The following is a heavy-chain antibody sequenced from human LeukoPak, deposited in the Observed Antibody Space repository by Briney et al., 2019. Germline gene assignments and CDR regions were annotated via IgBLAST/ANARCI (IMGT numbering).Heavy chain of an antibody. CDR3: ARLYYGSGSQTGADY. CDR2: LDPSDSYT. CDR1: GYSFTSYW. J-gene: IGHJ4*02. V-gene: IGHV5-10-1*01. D-gene: IGHD3-10*01. Sequence: GESLRISCKGSGYSFTSYWISWVRQMPGKGLEWMGRLDPSDSYTNYGPSFQGHVTISADKAISTAYLQWSSLKASDTAMYYCARLYYGSGSQTGADYWGQGTLVTVSS.